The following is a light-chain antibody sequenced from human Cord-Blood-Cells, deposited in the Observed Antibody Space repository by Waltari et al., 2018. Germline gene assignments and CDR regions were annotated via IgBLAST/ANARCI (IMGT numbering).Light chain of an antibody. V-gene: IGKV1-5*03. J-gene: IGKJ3*01. CDR1: QSISSW. CDR3: QQYNSYS. CDR2: TAS. Sequence: DIQITQSPSTLSASVADRVTITCRASQSISSWLAWYQQKPGKAPKLLIYTASSLESGVPSRFSGSGSGTEFTLTISSLQPDDFATYYCQQYNSYSFGPGTKVDIK.